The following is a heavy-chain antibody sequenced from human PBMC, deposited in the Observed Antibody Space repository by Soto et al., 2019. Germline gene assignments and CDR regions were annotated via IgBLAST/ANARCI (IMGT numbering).Heavy chain of an antibody. CDR1: AYTFTGYT. V-gene: IGHV1-69*08. Sequence: SVKVSCKASAYTFTGYTVTWVRQAPGQGLEWVGRVIPILGASNFAQKFQGRVTISADKSADTAYMVLTGLTSEDTAVYYCARSRGSYYTNFDSWGQGTLVTVS. J-gene: IGHJ4*02. CDR3: ARSRGSYYTNFDS. CDR2: VIPILGAS. D-gene: IGHD3-10*01.